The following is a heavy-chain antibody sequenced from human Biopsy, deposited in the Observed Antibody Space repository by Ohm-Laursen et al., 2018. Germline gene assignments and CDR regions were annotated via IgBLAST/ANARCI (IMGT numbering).Heavy chain of an antibody. J-gene: IGHJ4*02. CDR3: ARDSWWELLPTPPPPFDS. V-gene: IGHV3-9*01. CDR1: GFTFDDYA. Sequence: SLRLSCAASGFTFDDYALHWVRQAPGKALEWVSGISWNSLSIGYADSVKGRFTISRDNAKNSLYLQMNSLRAEDTALYYYARDSWWELLPTPPPPFDSWGQGALVTVSS. CDR2: ISWNSLSI. D-gene: IGHD2-15*01.